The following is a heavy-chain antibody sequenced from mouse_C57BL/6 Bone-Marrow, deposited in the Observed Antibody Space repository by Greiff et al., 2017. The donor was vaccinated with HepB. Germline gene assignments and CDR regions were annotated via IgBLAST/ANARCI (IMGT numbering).Heavy chain of an antibody. CDR3: ARRGYDYDWFAY. Sequence: QVHVKQSGAELVRPGTSVKMSCKASGYTFTNYWIGWAKQRPGHGLEWIGDIYPGGGYTNYNEKFKGKATLTADKSSSTAYMQFSSLTSEDSAIYYCARRGYDYDWFAYWGQGTLVTVSA. J-gene: IGHJ3*01. D-gene: IGHD2-4*01. V-gene: IGHV1-63*01. CDR1: GYTFTNYW. CDR2: IYPGGGYT.